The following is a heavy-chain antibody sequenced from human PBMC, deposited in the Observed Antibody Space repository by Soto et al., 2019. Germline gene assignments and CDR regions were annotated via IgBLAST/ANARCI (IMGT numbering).Heavy chain of an antibody. CDR3: ARDQPGYSYGYGLGY. CDR1: GFTFSSYS. CDR2: ISSSSSYI. D-gene: IGHD5-18*01. J-gene: IGHJ4*02. Sequence: EVQLVESGGGLVKPGGSLRLSCAASGFTFSSYSMNWVLQAPGKGLEWVSSISSSSSYIYYADSVKGRFTISRDNAKNSMYLQMHSLRAEDTAVYYCARDQPGYSYGYGLGYWGQGTLVTVSS. V-gene: IGHV3-21*01.